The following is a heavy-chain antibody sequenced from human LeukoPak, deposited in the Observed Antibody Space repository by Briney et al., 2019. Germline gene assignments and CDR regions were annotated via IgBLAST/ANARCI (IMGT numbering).Heavy chain of an antibody. J-gene: IGHJ4*02. D-gene: IGHD1-26*01. V-gene: IGHV3-23*01. Sequence: QAGGSLRLSCAASGFTFSSYAMSWVRQAPGKGLEWVSAISGSGGSTYYADSVKGRFTISRDNSKNTLYLQMNSLRAEDTAVYYCAKCEVGATDVFDYWGQGTLVTVSS. CDR1: GFTFSSYA. CDR3: AKCEVGATDVFDY. CDR2: ISGSGGST.